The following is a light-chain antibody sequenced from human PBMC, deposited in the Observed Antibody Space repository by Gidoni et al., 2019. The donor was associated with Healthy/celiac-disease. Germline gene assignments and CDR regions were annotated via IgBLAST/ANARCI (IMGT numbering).Light chain of an antibody. CDR2: DVN. V-gene: IGLV2-14*01. CDR3: SSYTSSSTLV. CDR1: SSDVGGYNY. J-gene: IGLJ2*01. Sequence: QSALTQPASVSGSPGKSITISCTGTSSDVGGYNYVSWYQQHPGKAPKLMIYDVNKRPSGVSNRFSGSKSGNTASLTISGLQAEDEADYYCSSYTSSSTLVFGGGTKLTVL.